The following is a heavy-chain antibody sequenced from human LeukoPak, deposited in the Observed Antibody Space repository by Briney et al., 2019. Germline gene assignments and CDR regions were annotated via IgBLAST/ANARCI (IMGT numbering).Heavy chain of an antibody. CDR1: GGSFSGYY. Sequence: SETLSLTCAVYGGSFSGYYWSWIRQPPGKGLEWIGEINHSGSTNYNPSLKSRVTISVDTSKSQFSLKLSSVTAADTAVYYCARRRIIAARPLDYWGQGTLVTVSS. CDR3: ARRRIIAARPLDY. J-gene: IGHJ4*02. V-gene: IGHV4-34*01. D-gene: IGHD6-6*01. CDR2: INHSGST.